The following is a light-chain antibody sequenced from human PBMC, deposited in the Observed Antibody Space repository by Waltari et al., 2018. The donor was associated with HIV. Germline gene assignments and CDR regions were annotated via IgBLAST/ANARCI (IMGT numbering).Light chain of an antibody. Sequence: QSVLTQPPSVPGAPGQRVTISCTGTSSNIGAGYAVHWYQQFPGSVPRLLIYDNTSRPAGVPDRFACSSCGTSASLAISGLQAEDEADYYCQSYDSSLKVIFGGGTKVTVL. CDR2: DNT. V-gene: IGLV1-40*01. J-gene: IGLJ2*01. CDR1: SSNIGAGYA. CDR3: QSYDSSLKVI.